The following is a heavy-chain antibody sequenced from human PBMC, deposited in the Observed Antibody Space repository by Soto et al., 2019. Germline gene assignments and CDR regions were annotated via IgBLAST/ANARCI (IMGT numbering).Heavy chain of an antibody. CDR3: ARGFSAGKGSPPDF. CDR1: GFTFSSFA. CDR2: ISGSGGST. Sequence: EMQLLESGGGLVQPGGSLRLSCAASGFTFSSFAMIWVRQAPGKGLDWVAAISGSGGSTYSADSVKGRFTITRDNTKNTMYLQMSSRRADDTAVYYCARGFSAGKGSPPDFGGQGSLVTVSS. V-gene: IGHV3-23*01. D-gene: IGHD6-13*01. J-gene: IGHJ4*02.